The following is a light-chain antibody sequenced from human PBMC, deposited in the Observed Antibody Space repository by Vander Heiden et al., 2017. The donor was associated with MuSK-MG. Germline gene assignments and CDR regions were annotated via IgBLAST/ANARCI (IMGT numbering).Light chain of an antibody. J-gene: IGLJ1*01. CDR2: EGS. CDR3: CSYAGSGTFGYV. Sequence: QSALTQPASVSASPGQSITISCTGTSSDVGSYNLVSWYQQHPGKAPKLMIYEGSKRPSGVSNRFSGSQSGNTASLTTSGLQAEDETEYYCCSYAGSGTFGYVFGGGTKVTVL. V-gene: IGLV2-23*03. CDR1: SSDVGSYNL.